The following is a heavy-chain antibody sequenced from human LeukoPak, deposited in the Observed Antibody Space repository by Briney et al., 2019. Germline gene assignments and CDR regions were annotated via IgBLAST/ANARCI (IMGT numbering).Heavy chain of an antibody. Sequence: SQTLSLTCAISGDSVSSNSAAWNWIRQSPSRGLEWLGRAYYRSKWYNDYAVSVKSRITINPDTSKNQFSLQLSSVTPEDTAVYYCARDYSSGWYAKTTYNWFDPWGQGTLVTVSS. CDR2: AYYRSKWYN. V-gene: IGHV6-1*01. D-gene: IGHD6-19*01. J-gene: IGHJ5*02. CDR3: ARDYSSGWYAKTTYNWFDP. CDR1: GDSVSSNSAA.